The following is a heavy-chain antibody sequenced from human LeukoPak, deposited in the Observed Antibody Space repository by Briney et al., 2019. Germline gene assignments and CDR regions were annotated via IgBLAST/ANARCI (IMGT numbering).Heavy chain of an antibody. Sequence: LTGGSLRLSCAASAFTFRSYGMQWVRQAPGKGLEWVAFIRYDGSKKDYADSVKGRFTISRDNSKNTLYLQMNSLRAEDTAVYYCAKGGYSYDSSGHNYFDYWGQGTLVTVSS. V-gene: IGHV3-30*02. J-gene: IGHJ4*02. CDR1: AFTFRSYG. CDR2: IRYDGSKK. CDR3: AKGGYSYDSSGHNYFDY. D-gene: IGHD3-22*01.